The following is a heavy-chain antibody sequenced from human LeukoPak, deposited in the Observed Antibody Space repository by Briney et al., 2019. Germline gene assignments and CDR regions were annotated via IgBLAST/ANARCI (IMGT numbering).Heavy chain of an antibody. CDR3: AREKIGTGTVLGKDYYYMDV. V-gene: IGHV4-28*03. Sequence: SDTLSLTCAVSGYAMSSSNWWGWIRQPPGKELEWIGYIYYSGSTDYNPSLKSRVTMSIHTSKNQFSLKLSSVTAADTAMYYCAREKIGTGTVLGKDYYYMDVWGKGTTVTVSS. D-gene: IGHD3-16*01. CDR1: GYAMSSSNW. CDR2: IYYSGST. J-gene: IGHJ6*03.